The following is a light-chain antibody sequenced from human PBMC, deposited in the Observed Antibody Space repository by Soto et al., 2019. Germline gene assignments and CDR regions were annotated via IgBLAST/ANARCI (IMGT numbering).Light chain of an antibody. CDR2: GAS. V-gene: IGKV3-15*01. CDR1: QSISSD. CDR3: KQYNDWPLS. J-gene: IGKJ4*01. Sequence: IVMTQSPATLSVSPGERATLSCRASQSISSDVAWYRQKPGQPPTLILYGASTRASGIRARFSGSGSGTEFTLTINSLQSEDFGTYYCKQYNDWPLSFGGGTKVEIK.